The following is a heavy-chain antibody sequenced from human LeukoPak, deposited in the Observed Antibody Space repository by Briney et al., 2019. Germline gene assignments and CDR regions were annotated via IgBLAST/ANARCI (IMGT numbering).Heavy chain of an antibody. D-gene: IGHD4-17*01. CDR2: INHSENT. CDR3: ARVSPNTVTTLQYFDY. Sequence: SETLSLTCAVSGGSISSSNWWSWVRQPPGKGLEWIGEINHSENTNYNPSLKSRVTISVDTSKNQFSLKLSSVTAADTAVYYCARVSPNTVTTLQYFDYWGQGTLVTVSS. CDR1: GGSISSSNW. V-gene: IGHV4-4*02. J-gene: IGHJ4*02.